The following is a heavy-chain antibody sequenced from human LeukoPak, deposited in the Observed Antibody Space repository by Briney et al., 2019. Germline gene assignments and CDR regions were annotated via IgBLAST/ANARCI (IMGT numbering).Heavy chain of an antibody. CDR2: MNPNSGNT. CDR1: GYTFTSYD. D-gene: IGHD2-15*01. V-gene: IGHV1-8*03. CDR3: AIPYCSGGSCYSGGYYYYYMDV. Sequence: ASVKVSCKASGYTFTSYDINWVRQATGQGLEWMGWMNPNSGNTGYAQKFQGRVTITRNTSISTAYMELSSLRSEDTAVYYCAIPYCSGGSCYSGGYYYYYMDVWGKGTTVTVSS. J-gene: IGHJ6*03.